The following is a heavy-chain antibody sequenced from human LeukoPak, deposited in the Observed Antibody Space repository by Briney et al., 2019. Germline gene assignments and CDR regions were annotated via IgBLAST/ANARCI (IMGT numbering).Heavy chain of an antibody. J-gene: IGHJ4*02. CDR3: AREYITAAVMGGFDY. CDR2: IDHSGST. Sequence: SETLSLTCTVSGYSISSGYYWGWIRQPPGKGLEWTGSIDHSGSTYYNPSLQSRVTTSLDTSKNQVSLELSSVTAADTAVYYCAREYITAAVMGGFDYWGQGTLVTVSS. D-gene: IGHD6-13*01. CDR1: GYSISSGYY. V-gene: IGHV4-38-2*02.